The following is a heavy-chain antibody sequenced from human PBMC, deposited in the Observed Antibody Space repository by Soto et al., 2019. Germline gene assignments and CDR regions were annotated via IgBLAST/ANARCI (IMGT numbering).Heavy chain of an antibody. CDR2: VNAGNGNT. D-gene: IGHD5-12*01. CDR1: GYTFTSYA. CDR3: ARVYSGYDRAFDY. V-gene: IGHV1-3*01. Sequence: QVQLVQSGAEVKKPGASVKVSCKASGYTFTSYAMHWVRQAPGQRLEWMGWVNAGNGNTKYSQKFQGRVTSTRATSASTAYMELSRLRSEDTAVYYCARVYSGYDRAFDYWGQGTLVTVSS. J-gene: IGHJ4*02.